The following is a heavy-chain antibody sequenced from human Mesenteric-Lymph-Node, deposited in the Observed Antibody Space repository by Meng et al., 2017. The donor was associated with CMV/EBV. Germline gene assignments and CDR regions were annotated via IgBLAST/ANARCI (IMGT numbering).Heavy chain of an antibody. CDR3: ARIAVADPFDY. CDR1: GFTFSRYE. J-gene: IGHJ4*02. CDR2: VSGSGSTI. V-gene: IGHV3-48*03. D-gene: IGHD6-19*01. Sequence: GESLKISCTGSGFTFSRYEMNWVRQAPRKGLEWVSYVSGSGSTIYYADSVRGRFTISRDNAKSSLYLQMNSLRAEDTAIYYCARIAVADPFDYWGQGTLVTVSS.